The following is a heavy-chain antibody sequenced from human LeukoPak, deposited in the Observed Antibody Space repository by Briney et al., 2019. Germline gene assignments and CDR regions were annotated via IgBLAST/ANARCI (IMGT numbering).Heavy chain of an antibody. J-gene: IGHJ4*02. CDR1: GFTFSSYE. Sequence: GGSLRLSCAASGFTFSSYEMNWVRQAPGKGLEWVSYISSSGSTMYYADSVKGRFTISRDNAKNSLYLQMNSLRAEDTAVYYCARDVGQQLGPVFDYWGQGTLVTVSS. D-gene: IGHD6-13*01. V-gene: IGHV3-48*03. CDR2: ISSSGSTM. CDR3: ARDVGQQLGPVFDY.